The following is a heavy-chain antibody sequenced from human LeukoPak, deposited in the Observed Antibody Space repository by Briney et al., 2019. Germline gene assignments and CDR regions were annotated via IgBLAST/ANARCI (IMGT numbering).Heavy chain of an antibody. CDR2: ITASGNTP. J-gene: IGHJ4*02. Sequence: GGSLRLSCAASRFTFNSYAMSWVRQAPGKGLEWVAGITASGNTPFYAESVKGRFTISRDNSKNTLYLQMNSLRAEDTAVYYCAREGGYYDSSGYVDYWGQGTLVTVSS. V-gene: IGHV3-23*01. CDR3: AREGGYYDSSGYVDY. CDR1: RFTFNSYA. D-gene: IGHD3-22*01.